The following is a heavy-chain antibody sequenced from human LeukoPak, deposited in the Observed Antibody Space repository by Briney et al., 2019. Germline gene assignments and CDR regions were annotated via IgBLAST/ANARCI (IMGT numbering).Heavy chain of an antibody. CDR2: TSSDRDK. CDR3: ARERGIRALYFDN. D-gene: IGHD3-16*01. V-gene: IGHV3-30*04. Sequence: PGRSLRLSCAASGFTFISYTMHWVRQAPGKGLEWVALTSSDRDKYFADSVQGRFTISRDNSRNTVYLQLGSLRPDDTAVYYCARERGIRALYFDNWGQGTLVTVSS. J-gene: IGHJ4*02. CDR1: GFTFISYT.